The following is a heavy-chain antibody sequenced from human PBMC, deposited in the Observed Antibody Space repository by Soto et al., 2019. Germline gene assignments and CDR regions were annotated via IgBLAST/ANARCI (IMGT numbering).Heavy chain of an antibody. J-gene: IGHJ4*02. CDR3: ARGYDYGDYWAFDY. V-gene: IGHV1-69*13. D-gene: IGHD4-17*01. CDR1: GGTFSSYA. Sequence: ASVKVSCKSSGGTFSSYAISWVRQAPGQGLEWMGGIIPIFGTANYAQKFQGRVTITADESTSTAYMELSSLRSEDTAVYYCARGYDYGDYWAFDYWGQGTLVTVSS. CDR2: IIPIFGTA.